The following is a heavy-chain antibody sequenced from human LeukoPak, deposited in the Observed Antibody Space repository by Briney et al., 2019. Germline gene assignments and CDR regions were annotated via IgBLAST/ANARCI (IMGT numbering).Heavy chain of an antibody. CDR2: ISPSSSYI. CDR3: ARDWTGYSSAWGDAFDI. D-gene: IGHD6-19*01. CDR1: GFTFSAYT. Sequence: PGGSLRLSCEASGFTFSAYTMNWVRQAPGKGLEWVSFISPSSSYIYYADSVKGRFTISRDNAKNSLYLQMNSLRAEDTAVYYCARDWTGYSSAWGDAFDIWGQGTMVTVSS. V-gene: IGHV3-21*01. J-gene: IGHJ3*02.